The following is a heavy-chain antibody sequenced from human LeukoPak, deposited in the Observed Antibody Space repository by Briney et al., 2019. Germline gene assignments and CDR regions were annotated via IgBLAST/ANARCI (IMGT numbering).Heavy chain of an antibody. Sequence: GGSLRLSCEASGLTVSSTYMSWVRQAPGKGLEWVSITYSDASTNYADSVMGRFTISRDNSKNTLSLQMNSLRAEDTAVYYCARKNHLFNAAFDIWGQGTVVTDSS. D-gene: IGHD1-14*01. CDR1: GLTVSSTY. CDR3: ARKNHLFNAAFDI. V-gene: IGHV3-53*01. J-gene: IGHJ3*02. CDR2: TYSDAST.